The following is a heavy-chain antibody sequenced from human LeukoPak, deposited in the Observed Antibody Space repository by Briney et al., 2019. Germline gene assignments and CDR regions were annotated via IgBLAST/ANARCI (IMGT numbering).Heavy chain of an antibody. D-gene: IGHD5-12*01. CDR2: ISFDGSNK. CDR3: ARLILVATFDY. Sequence: GGSLRLSCAASGFTFSSYAMHWVRQAPGKGLEWVAVISFDGSNKYYADSVKGRFTISRDNSKNTLYLQMNSLRAEDTAVYYCARLILVATFDYWGQGTLVTASS. V-gene: IGHV3-30-3*01. CDR1: GFTFSSYA. J-gene: IGHJ4*02.